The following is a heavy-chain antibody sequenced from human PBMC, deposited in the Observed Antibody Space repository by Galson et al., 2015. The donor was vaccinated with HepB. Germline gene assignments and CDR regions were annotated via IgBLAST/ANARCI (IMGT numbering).Heavy chain of an antibody. CDR1: GFTFSSYW. D-gene: IGHD3-3*01. J-gene: IGHJ6*03. Sequence: SLRLSCAASGFTFSSYWMHWVRQAPGKGLVWVSRINSDGSSTSYADSVKGRFTISRDNAKNTLYLQMNSLRAEDTAVYYCARDVPYTTFGVPPGMDVWGKGTTVTVSS. CDR2: INSDGSST. V-gene: IGHV3-74*01. CDR3: ARDVPYTTFGVPPGMDV.